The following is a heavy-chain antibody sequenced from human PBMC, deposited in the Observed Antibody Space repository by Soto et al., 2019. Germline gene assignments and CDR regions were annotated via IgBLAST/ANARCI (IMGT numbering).Heavy chain of an antibody. CDR3: ARGLGSGSYYSAYYYHMDV. CDR1: GGSFSGYY. J-gene: IGHJ6*03. V-gene: IGHV4-34*01. CDR2: INHSGST. D-gene: IGHD3-10*01. Sequence: SETLSLTCAVYGGSFSGYYWSWIRQPPGKGLEWIGEINHSGSTNYNPSLKSRVTISVDTSKNQFSLKLSSVTAADTAVYYCARGLGSGSYYSAYYYHMDVWGKGTTVTVSS.